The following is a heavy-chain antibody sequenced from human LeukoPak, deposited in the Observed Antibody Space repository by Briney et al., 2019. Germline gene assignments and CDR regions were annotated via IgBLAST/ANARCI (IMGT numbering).Heavy chain of an antibody. V-gene: IGHV4-59*01. CDR3: ARGGGGEYSSGWYDY. CDR2: VYYMGNT. J-gene: IGHJ4*02. D-gene: IGHD6-19*01. Sequence: SETLSLTCTVFGDSINNYYWSWLRQPPGKGLEWIGYVYYMGNTNYNPSLKSRVTISVATSKNQFSLNLSSVTAADTAVYYCARGGGGEYSSGWYDYWGQGTLVTVSS. CDR1: GDSINNYY.